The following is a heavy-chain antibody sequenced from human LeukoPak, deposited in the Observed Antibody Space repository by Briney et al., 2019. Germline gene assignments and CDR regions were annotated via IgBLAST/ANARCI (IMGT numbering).Heavy chain of an antibody. Sequence: SVKVSCKASGGAFSSYAISWVRQAPGQGLEWMGRIIPIFGIANYAQKFQGRVTITADKSTSTAYMELSSLRSEDTAVYYCARDASDVVVLGKDIWGQGTMVTVSS. CDR3: ARDASDVVVLGKDI. D-gene: IGHD2-2*01. J-gene: IGHJ3*02. CDR2: IIPIFGIA. CDR1: GGAFSSYA. V-gene: IGHV1-69*04.